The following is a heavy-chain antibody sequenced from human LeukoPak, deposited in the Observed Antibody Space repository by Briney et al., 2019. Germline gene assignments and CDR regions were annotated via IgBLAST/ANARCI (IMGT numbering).Heavy chain of an antibody. CDR3: ARRAGAYSHPYDY. J-gene: IGHJ4*02. V-gene: IGHV4-59*12. D-gene: IGHD4/OR15-4a*01. CDR2: IYYSGST. Sequence: SETLSLTCTVSGGSISSYYWSWIRQPPGKGLEWIGYIYYSGSTNYNPSLKSRVTISVDTSKNQSSLKLSSVTAADTAVYYCARRAGAYSHPYDYWGQGTLVTVSS. CDR1: GGSISSYY.